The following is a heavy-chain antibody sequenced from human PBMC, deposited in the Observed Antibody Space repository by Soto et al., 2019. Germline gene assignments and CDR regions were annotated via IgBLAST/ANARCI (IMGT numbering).Heavy chain of an antibody. D-gene: IGHD2-2*01. CDR3: AKGFCSSTRCLTYSYMDV. V-gene: IGHV3-9*01. CDR2: ISWNTGTV. J-gene: IGHJ6*03. CDR1: GFSFGDYA. Sequence: EVQLVESEGGLVQPGRSLRLSCAASGFSFGDYAMHWVRQAPGKGLEWVSGISWNTGTVGYGDSVRGRFTISRDNAENSLYLQMNSLRAEDTALYYCAKGFCSSTRCLTYSYMDVWGKGTTVTVSS.